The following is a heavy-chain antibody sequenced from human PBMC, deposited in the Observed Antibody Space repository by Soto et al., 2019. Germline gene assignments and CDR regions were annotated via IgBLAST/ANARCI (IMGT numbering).Heavy chain of an antibody. Sequence: QVQLVQSGAEVKKPGSSVKVSCKASGGTFSSYAISWVRQAPGQGREWMGGIIPIFGTANYAQKLQGRGTITADESTRTAYQGLSSLRSEDTAVNYRERDQPPVTKGANYYDYGMDVWGQGTTVTVSS. CDR2: IIPIFGTA. J-gene: IGHJ6*02. CDR3: ERDQPPVTKGANYYDYGMDV. V-gene: IGHV1-69*01. CDR1: GGTFSSYA. D-gene: IGHD4-17*01.